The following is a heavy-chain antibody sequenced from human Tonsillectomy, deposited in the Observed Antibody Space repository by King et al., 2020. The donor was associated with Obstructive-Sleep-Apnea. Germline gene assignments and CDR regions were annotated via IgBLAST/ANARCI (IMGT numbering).Heavy chain of an antibody. CDR3: ARAIEYSGSLGVGY. Sequence: VQLVQSGVEVKKPGASVKVSCKASGYTFTTYGINWVRQAPGQGLEWMGWISVYNGNTNYAQNLQGRVTMTTDTSTSTAYMELRSLRSDDTAVYYCARAIEYSGSLGVGYWGQGTLVTVSS. D-gene: IGHD1-26*01. J-gene: IGHJ4*02. CDR2: ISVYNGNT. V-gene: IGHV1-18*01. CDR1: GYTFTTYG.